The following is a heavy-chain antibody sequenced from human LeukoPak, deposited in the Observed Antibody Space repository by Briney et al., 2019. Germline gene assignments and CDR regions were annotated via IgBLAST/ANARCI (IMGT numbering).Heavy chain of an antibody. Sequence: SLKVSCKASGGTFSSYAISWVRQSPGQGLEWMGGIIPIFGTANYAQKFQGRVTITADESTSTAYMELSSLRSEDTAVYYCARDSEQWLVRGSRSHFDYWGQGTLVTVS. CDR1: GGTFSSYA. V-gene: IGHV1-69*13. CDR3: ARDSEQWLVRGSRSHFDY. J-gene: IGHJ4*02. CDR2: IIPIFGTA. D-gene: IGHD6-19*01.